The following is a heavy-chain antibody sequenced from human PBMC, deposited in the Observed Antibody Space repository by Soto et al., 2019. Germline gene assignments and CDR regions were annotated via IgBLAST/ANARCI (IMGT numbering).Heavy chain of an antibody. V-gene: IGHV1-69*12. CDR3: ARDSEIPTRYGSGFFDY. J-gene: IGHJ4*02. CDR1: GGTFSSYA. D-gene: IGHD3-10*01. Sequence: QVQLVQSGAEVKKPGSSVKVSCKASGGTFSSYAISWVRQAPGQGLEWMGGIIPIFGTANYAQKFQGRVTITAXXSXSXGYMELSSLRSEDTAVYYCARDSEIPTRYGSGFFDYWGQGTLVTVSS. CDR2: IIPIFGTA.